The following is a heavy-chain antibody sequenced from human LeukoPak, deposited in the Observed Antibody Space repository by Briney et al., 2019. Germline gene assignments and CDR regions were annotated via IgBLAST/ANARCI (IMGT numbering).Heavy chain of an antibody. J-gene: IGHJ4*02. CDR1: GYNFSGYW. CDR3: ARATVRYYFDY. D-gene: IGHD3-10*01. Sequence: GESLKISCKGSGYNFSGYWIGWVRQMAGKGLEWMGVIYPGDSGTRYSPSFQAQVTISADKSISTAYLQWSSLKASDTAMYYCARATVRYYFDYWGQGTLVTVSS. V-gene: IGHV5-51*01. CDR2: IYPGDSGT.